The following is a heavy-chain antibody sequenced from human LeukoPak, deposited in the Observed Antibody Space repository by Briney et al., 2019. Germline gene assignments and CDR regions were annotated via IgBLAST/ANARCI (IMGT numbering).Heavy chain of an antibody. V-gene: IGHV1-2*02. CDR1: GCTFTGYY. D-gene: IGHD2-2*01. CDR2: INPNSGGT. CDR3: ARDVDIVVVPAAQFDY. Sequence: ASVKVSCKASGCTFTGYYMHWVRRAPGQGLEWMGWINPNSGGTNYAQKFQGRVTMTRDTSISTAYMELSRLRSDDTAVYYCARDVDIVVVPAAQFDYWGQGTLVTVSS. J-gene: IGHJ4*02.